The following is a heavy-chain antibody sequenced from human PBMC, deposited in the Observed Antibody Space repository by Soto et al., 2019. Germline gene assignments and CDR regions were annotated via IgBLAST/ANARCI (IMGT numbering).Heavy chain of an antibody. CDR2: INHSGST. CDR3: ARTPPYYYGSGSYLHPADYFDY. V-gene: IGHV4-34*01. J-gene: IGHJ4*02. CDR1: GGSFSGYY. Sequence: SETLSLTCAVYGGSFSGYYWSWIRQPPGKGLEWIGEINHSGSTNYNPSLKSRVTISVDTSKNQSSLKLSSVTAADTAVYYCARTPPYYYGSGSYLHPADYFDYWGQGTLVTVSS. D-gene: IGHD3-10*01.